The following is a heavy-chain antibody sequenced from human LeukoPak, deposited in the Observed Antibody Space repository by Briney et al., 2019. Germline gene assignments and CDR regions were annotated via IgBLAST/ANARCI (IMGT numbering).Heavy chain of an antibody. CDR3: ARYGWVVPAAIQGWFDP. CDR2: INPNSGGT. V-gene: IGHV1-2*02. D-gene: IGHD2-2*02. Sequence: GASVKVSCKASGYTFTGYYMHWVRQAPGQGLEWMGWINPNSGGTNYAQKFQGRVTMTRDTSISTAYMELSRLRSDDTAVYYCARYGWVVPAAIQGWFDPWGQGTLVTVSS. J-gene: IGHJ5*02. CDR1: GYTFTGYY.